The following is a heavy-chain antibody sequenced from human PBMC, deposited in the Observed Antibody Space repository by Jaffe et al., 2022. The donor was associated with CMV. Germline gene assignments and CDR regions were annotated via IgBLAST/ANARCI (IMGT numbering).Heavy chain of an antibody. Sequence: QVQLQQWGAGLLKPSETLSLTCAVYGGSFSGYYWSWIRQPPGKGLEWIGEINHSGSTNYNPSLKSRVTISVDTSKNQFSLKLSSVTAADTAVYYCAREVAPGSIAARPKDPYYYYMDVWGKGTTVTVSS. J-gene: IGHJ6*03. D-gene: IGHD6-6*01. CDR2: INHSGST. CDR3: AREVAPGSIAARPKDPYYYYMDV. V-gene: IGHV4-34*01. CDR1: GGSFSGYY.